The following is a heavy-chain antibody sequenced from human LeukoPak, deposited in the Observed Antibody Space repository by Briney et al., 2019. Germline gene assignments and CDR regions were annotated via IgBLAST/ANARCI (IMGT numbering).Heavy chain of an antibody. Sequence: SETLSLTCTVSGGSISSYYWSWIRQPPGKGLEWIGYIYYSGSTNYNPSLKSRVTISVDTSKNQFSLKLSSVTAADTAVYYCARDGGKVRNNWFDPWGQGTLVTVSS. CDR3: ARDGGKVRNNWFDP. CDR1: GGSISSYY. D-gene: IGHD3-16*01. J-gene: IGHJ5*02. V-gene: IGHV4-59*01. CDR2: IYYSGST.